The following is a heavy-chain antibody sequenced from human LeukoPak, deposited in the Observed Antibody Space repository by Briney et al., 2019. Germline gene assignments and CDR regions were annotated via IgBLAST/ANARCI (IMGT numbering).Heavy chain of an antibody. CDR3: ARDSGYGFEYYFDY. Sequence: GGSLGLSCAASGFTFSSYEMNWVRQAPGKGLEWVSYISSSGSTIYYADSVKGRFTISRDNAKNSLYLQMNSLRAEDTAAYYCARDSGYGFEYYFDYWGQGTLVTVSS. J-gene: IGHJ4*02. V-gene: IGHV3-48*03. CDR1: GFTFSSYE. D-gene: IGHD5-12*01. CDR2: ISSSGSTI.